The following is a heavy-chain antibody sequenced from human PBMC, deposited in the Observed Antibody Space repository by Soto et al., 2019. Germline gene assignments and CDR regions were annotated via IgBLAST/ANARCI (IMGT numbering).Heavy chain of an antibody. CDR1: GDSISSGDYY. V-gene: IGHV4-30-4*01. CDR2: IFYNGSP. CDR3: ARGRGYSYGIDY. J-gene: IGHJ4*02. D-gene: IGHD5-18*01. Sequence: QVQLQESGPGLVKPSQTLSLTCTVSGDSISSGDYYWSWIRQSPGKGLEWIAYIFYNGSPYYNPSLKSRXXIXVXXSKNQFSLKLNSVTAADTAVYYCARGRGYSYGIDYWGQGTPVTVSS.